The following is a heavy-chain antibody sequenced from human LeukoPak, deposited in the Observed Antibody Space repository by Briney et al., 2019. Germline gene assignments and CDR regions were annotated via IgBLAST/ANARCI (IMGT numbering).Heavy chain of an antibody. J-gene: IGHJ4*02. Sequence: SETLSLTCTVSGGSVSSGSYYWSWIRQPPGKGLEWIGYIYYSGSTNYNPSPKSRVTISVDTSKNQFSLKLSSVTAADTAVYYCATFSGYSYGHVFDYWGQGTLVTVSS. D-gene: IGHD5-18*01. CDR3: ATFSGYSYGHVFDY. V-gene: IGHV4-61*01. CDR2: IYYSGST. CDR1: GGSVSSGSYY.